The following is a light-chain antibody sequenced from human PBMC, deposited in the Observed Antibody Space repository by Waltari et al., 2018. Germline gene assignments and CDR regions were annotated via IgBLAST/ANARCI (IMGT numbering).Light chain of an antibody. J-gene: IGLJ3*02. Sequence: QLLLTQSPSASGCLVASVKLTCTLSSGRSSNGIAWLKQHPRKGPRSLMKVNSDGSHSKGDDLPDRFSGSSSGAERYLTISSLQSEDEAVYYCQTGGHGTWVFGGGTKLTVL. CDR3: QTGGHGTWV. CDR1: SGRSSNG. CDR2: VNSDGSH. V-gene: IGLV4-69*01.